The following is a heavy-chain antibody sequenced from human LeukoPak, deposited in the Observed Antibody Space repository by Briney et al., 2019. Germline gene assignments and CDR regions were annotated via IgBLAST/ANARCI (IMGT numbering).Heavy chain of an antibody. Sequence: GGSLRLSCAASGFTFSGSAMHWVRQASGKGLEWVGRIRSKANSYATAYAASVKGRFTISRDDSKNTAYLQMNSLKTEDTAVYYCTSQAYCGGDCHISAFDIWGQGTMVTVSS. CDR3: TSQAYCGGDCHISAFDI. D-gene: IGHD2-21*02. CDR1: GFTFSGSA. J-gene: IGHJ3*02. V-gene: IGHV3-73*01. CDR2: IRSKANSYAT.